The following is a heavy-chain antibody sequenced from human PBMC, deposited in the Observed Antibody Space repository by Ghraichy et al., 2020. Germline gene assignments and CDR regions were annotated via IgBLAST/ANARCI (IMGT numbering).Heavy chain of an antibody. CDR1: GFTFSSYD. CDR3: ARGATIFGVVSGGMDV. CDR2: IGTAGDT. Sequence: GGSLRLSCAASGFTFSSYDMHWVRQATGKGLEWVSAIGTAGDTYYPGSVKGRFTISRENAKNSLYLQMNSLRAGDTAVYYCARGATIFGVVSGGMDVWGQGTTVTVSS. J-gene: IGHJ6*02. D-gene: IGHD3-3*01. V-gene: IGHV3-13*01.